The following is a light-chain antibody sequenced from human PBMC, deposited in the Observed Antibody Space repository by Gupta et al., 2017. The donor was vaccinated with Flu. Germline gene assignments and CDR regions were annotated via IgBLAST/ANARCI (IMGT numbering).Light chain of an antibody. CDR2: EVS. CDR3: SSYAGGNNWV. CDR1: SSDVGGYKY. V-gene: IGLV2-8*01. J-gene: IGLJ3*02. Sequence: QSALTQSPSASGSPGQSVTISCTGTSSDVGGYKYVSWYQQYPGKAPKLMIYEVSKRPSGVPDRFSGSKSGNTASLTVSGLQAEDEAGYYCSSYAGGNNWVFGGGTKLTVL.